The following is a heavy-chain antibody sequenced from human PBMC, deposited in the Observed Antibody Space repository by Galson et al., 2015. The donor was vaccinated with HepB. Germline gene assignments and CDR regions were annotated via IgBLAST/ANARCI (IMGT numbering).Heavy chain of an antibody. V-gene: IGHV4-59*01. Sequence: ETLSLTCTVSGGAISNSYWAWVRQPPGKGLQWIGHVSFRGSTTYNPSLKSRVTISLDTSKSHVSLKVTSVTAADTAVYFCARSRIGYGGNMGLFDFWGQGALVTVSS. CDR2: VSFRGST. J-gene: IGHJ4*02. D-gene: IGHD4-23*01. CDR1: GGAISNSY. CDR3: ARSRIGYGGNMGLFDF.